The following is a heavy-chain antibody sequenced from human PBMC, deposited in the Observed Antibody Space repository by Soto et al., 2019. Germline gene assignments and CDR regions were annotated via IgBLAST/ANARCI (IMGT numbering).Heavy chain of an antibody. Sequence: QVQLVESGGGVVQPGRSLRLSCAASGFSLSNSGMHWVRQAPGKGLEWVAVISYDGNNKYYADSVKGRFTISRDNSKNTVYLEMNNLRAEDTAMYYCAKGGSGNYLTYYYYYGMDVWGQGTTVTVSS. J-gene: IGHJ6*02. CDR1: GFSLSNSG. CDR3: AKGGSGNYLTYYYYYGMDV. CDR2: ISYDGNNK. V-gene: IGHV3-30*18. D-gene: IGHD3-22*01.